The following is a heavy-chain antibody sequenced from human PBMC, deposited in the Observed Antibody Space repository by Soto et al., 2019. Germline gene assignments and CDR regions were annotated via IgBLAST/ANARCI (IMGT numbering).Heavy chain of an antibody. CDR2: IKEDGSEK. CDR3: ARDCSGGSCQY. CDR1: GFTLSYYW. Sequence: EVQLMESGGGLVQPGGSLRLSCAASGFTLSYYWMSWVRQAPGKGLEWVANIKEDGSEKYYVDSVKGRFTISRDNAQNSVFLQMNSLRVEDTAIDYCARDCSGGSCQYWGQGTLVTVSS. V-gene: IGHV3-7*01. D-gene: IGHD2-15*01. J-gene: IGHJ4*02.